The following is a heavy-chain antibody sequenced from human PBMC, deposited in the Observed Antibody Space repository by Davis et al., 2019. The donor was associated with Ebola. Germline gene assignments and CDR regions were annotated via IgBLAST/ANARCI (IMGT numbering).Heavy chain of an antibody. CDR2: INSDGSST. V-gene: IGHV3-74*01. CDR3: ARGEQQLVTWGYYYYGMDV. J-gene: IGHJ6*04. Sequence: HTGGSLRLSCAASGFTFSSYWMHWVRQAPGKGLVWVSRINSDGSSTSYADSVKGRFTISRDNAKNTLYLQMNSLRAEDTAVYYCARGEQQLVTWGYYYYGMDVWGKGTTVTVSS. D-gene: IGHD6-13*01. CDR1: GFTFSSYW.